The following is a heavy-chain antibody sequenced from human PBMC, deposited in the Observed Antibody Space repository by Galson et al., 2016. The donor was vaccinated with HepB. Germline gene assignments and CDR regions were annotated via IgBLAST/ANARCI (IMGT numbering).Heavy chain of an antibody. CDR2: ISTHNGDT. CDR1: GYSFTTYG. J-gene: IGHJ4*02. CDR3: ARDRDRTLDY. Sequence: SCKASGYSFTTYGITWVRQAPGQGLEWVGWISTHNGDTNHAQKLQGRVTLTTDRSTNTAYMEMRNLESDDTVVFYCARDRDRTLDYWGQGTLVTVSS. V-gene: IGHV1-18*04. D-gene: IGHD1-7*01.